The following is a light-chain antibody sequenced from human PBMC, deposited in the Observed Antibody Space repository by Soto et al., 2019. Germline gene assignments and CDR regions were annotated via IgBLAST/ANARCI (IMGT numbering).Light chain of an antibody. V-gene: IGLV1-40*01. CDR3: QSYDSSLSGYYV. CDR1: SSNIGAGYD. Sequence: QSVLTQPPSVSGAPGLTVTISCTGSSSNIGAGYDVHWYQQLPGTAPKLLIYGNSNRPSGVPDRFSGSKSGTSASLAITGLQAEDESDYYCQSYDSSLSGYYVFGTGTKLTVL. CDR2: GNS. J-gene: IGLJ1*01.